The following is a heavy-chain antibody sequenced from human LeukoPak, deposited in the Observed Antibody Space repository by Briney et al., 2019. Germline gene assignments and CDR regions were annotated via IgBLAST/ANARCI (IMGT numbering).Heavy chain of an antibody. Sequence: SETLSLTCTVSGGSISSYYWSWVRQPPGKGLEWIGHIYYSGSTNYNPSPKTRVTISVDTSKNQFSLKLSSVTAADTAVYYCARDIIRYYDSSGYYYYYMDVWGKGTTVTVSS. CDR2: IYYSGST. V-gene: IGHV4-59*01. J-gene: IGHJ6*03. D-gene: IGHD3-22*01. CDR1: GGSISSYY. CDR3: ARDIIRYYDSSGYYYYYMDV.